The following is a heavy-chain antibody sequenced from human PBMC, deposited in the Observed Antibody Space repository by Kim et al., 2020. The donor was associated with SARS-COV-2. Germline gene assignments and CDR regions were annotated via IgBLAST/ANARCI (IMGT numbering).Heavy chain of an antibody. CDR2: IYPGDSDT. CDR1: GYSFTSYW. CDR3: ATYSSSWLEYFQH. J-gene: IGHJ1*01. V-gene: IGHV5-51*01. Sequence: GESLKISCKGSGYSFTSYWIGWVRQMPGKGLEWMGIIYPGDSDTRYSPSFQGQVTISADKSISTAYLQWSSLKASDTAMYYCATYSSSWLEYFQHWGQGTLVTVSS. D-gene: IGHD6-13*01.